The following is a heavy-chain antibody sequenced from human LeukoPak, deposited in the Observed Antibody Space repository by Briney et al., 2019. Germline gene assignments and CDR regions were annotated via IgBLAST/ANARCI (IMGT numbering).Heavy chain of an antibody. D-gene: IGHD6-13*01. J-gene: IGHJ4*02. V-gene: IGHV1-18*04. CDR1: GYTFTGYY. CDR3: ARVLAAAGTNYFDY. CDR2: ISANNGNT. Sequence: ASVKVSCKASGYTFTGYYMHWVRQAPGQGLEWMGWISANNGNTNYAQKLQGRVTMTTDTSTSTAYMELRSLRSDDTAVYYCARVLAAAGTNYFDYWGQGTLVTVSS.